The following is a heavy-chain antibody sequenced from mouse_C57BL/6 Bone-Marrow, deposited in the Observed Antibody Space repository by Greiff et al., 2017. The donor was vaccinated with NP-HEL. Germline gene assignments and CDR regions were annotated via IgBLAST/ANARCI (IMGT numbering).Heavy chain of an antibody. CDR3: ARSPTIVSYFDY. J-gene: IGHJ2*01. Sequence: VQLQQSGPELVKPGASVKISCKASGYTFTDYYMNWVKQSHGKSLEWIGDINPNNGGTSYNQKFKGKATLTVDKSSSTAYMELRSLTSEDSAVYYCARSPTIVSYFDYWGQGTTLTVSS. V-gene: IGHV1-26*01. D-gene: IGHD2-5*01. CDR2: INPNNGGT. CDR1: GYTFTDYY.